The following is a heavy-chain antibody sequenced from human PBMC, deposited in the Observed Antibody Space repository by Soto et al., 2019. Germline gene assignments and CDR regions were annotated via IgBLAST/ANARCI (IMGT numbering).Heavy chain of an antibody. J-gene: IGHJ4*02. V-gene: IGHV1-18*01. Sequence: ASVKVSCKASGYTFTSYGISWVRQAPGQGLEWMGWISAYNGNTNYAQKFQDRVTISRDTSASTAYMELTSLRSEDTAVYYCARDTGDGPFDFWGQGTLVTVSS. CDR1: GYTFTSYG. CDR2: ISAYNGNT. D-gene: IGHD7-27*01. CDR3: ARDTGDGPFDF.